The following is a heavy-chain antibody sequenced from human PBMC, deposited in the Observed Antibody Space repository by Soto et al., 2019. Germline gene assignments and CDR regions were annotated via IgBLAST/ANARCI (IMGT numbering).Heavy chain of an antibody. CDR3: ARTMQWEDYSSGYFVN. CDR1: GFSLTNARMG. V-gene: IGHV2-26*01. J-gene: IGHJ4*02. CDR2: ISSNDEK. D-gene: IGHD3-22*01. Sequence: SCPTLVNPTETLTLTCTVSGFSLTNARMGVSLIRQPPGKALEWLAHISSNDEKSYRITLMTRLTISKDTSKSQVVLTVTNVDPEDTATYYCARTMQWEDYSSGYFVNLGQGTPVTIFS.